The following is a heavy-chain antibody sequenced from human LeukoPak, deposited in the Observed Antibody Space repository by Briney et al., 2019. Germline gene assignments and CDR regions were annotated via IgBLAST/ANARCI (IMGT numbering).Heavy chain of an antibody. J-gene: IGHJ4*02. CDR1: SASISTYH. D-gene: IGHD4/OR15-4a*01. CDR2: INYSGST. CDR3: ARGRLWTWDY. Sequence: SETLSLTCTVSSASISTYHWTWIRHPPGKGLEWIGYINYSGSTNYNPSLKSRVTISIDTSKNQFSLKLTSATAADTAVYYCARGRLWTWDYWGQGALVTVSS. V-gene: IGHV4-59*08.